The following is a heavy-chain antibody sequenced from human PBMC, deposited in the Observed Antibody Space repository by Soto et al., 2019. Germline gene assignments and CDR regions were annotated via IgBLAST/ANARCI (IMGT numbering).Heavy chain of an antibody. Sequence: SETLSLTCAVYGGSFSGYYWSWIRQPPGKGLEWIGEINHSGSTNYNPSLLSRVTISVDTSKNEFSLRLGSVTAADTAVYYCARLNGYCISTNCHGYYGMDVWGQGTTITV. V-gene: IGHV4-34*01. J-gene: IGHJ6*02. CDR2: INHSGST. CDR1: GGSFSGYY. D-gene: IGHD2-2*03. CDR3: ARLNGYCISTNCHGYYGMDV.